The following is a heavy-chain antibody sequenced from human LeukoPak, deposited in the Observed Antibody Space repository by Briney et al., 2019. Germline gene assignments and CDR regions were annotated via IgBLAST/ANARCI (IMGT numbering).Heavy chain of an antibody. CDR3: ARFVNREWFDP. J-gene: IGHJ5*02. CDR1: GGSISSDNYS. D-gene: IGHD1-26*01. Sequence: SETLSLTCAVSGGSISSDNYSWSWIRQPPGKGLEWIGYVHYSGSTFHNPSLKSRVTISVDTSKSQFSLKLSSLTAADTAVYYCARFVNREWFDPWGQGTLVTVSS. V-gene: IGHV4-30-4*07. CDR2: VHYSGST.